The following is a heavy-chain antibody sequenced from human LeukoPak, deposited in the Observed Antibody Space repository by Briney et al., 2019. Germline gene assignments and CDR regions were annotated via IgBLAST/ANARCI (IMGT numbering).Heavy chain of an antibody. D-gene: IGHD6-13*01. CDR2: IYYSGST. CDR1: GGSISSYY. Sequence: SETLSLTCTVSGGSISSYYWSWIRQPPGKGLEWIGYIYYSGSTNYNPSLKSRVTISVDTSKNQFSLKLSSVTAADTAVYYCARGWGYTGYFDYWGQGALVSVSS. V-gene: IGHV4-59*08. J-gene: IGHJ4*02. CDR3: ARGWGYTGYFDY.